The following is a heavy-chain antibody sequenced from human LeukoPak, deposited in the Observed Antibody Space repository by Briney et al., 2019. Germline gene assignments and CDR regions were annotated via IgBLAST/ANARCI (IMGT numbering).Heavy chain of an antibody. Sequence: GGSLRLSCAASGFTFSSYAMHWVRQAPGKGLEWVAVISYDGSNKYYADSVKGRFTISRDNSKNTLYLQMNSLRAEDTAVYYCARVFLKGAYDAFDIWGQGTMVTVSS. CDR3: ARVFLKGAYDAFDI. V-gene: IGHV3-30-3*01. D-gene: IGHD1-26*01. J-gene: IGHJ3*02. CDR1: GFTFSSYA. CDR2: ISYDGSNK.